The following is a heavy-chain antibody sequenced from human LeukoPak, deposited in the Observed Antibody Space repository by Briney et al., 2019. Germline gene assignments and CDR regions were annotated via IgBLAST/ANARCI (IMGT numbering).Heavy chain of an antibody. CDR2: FDPEDGET. D-gene: IGHD2-15*01. Sequence: ASVKVSCKVSGYTLTELSMHWVRQAPGKGLEWMGGFDPEDGETIYAQKFQGRVTMTEDASTDTAYMELSRLRSDDTAVYYCARGPCSGGSCYIYYYYYMDVWGKGTTVTVSS. CDR3: ARGPCSGGSCYIYYYYYMDV. V-gene: IGHV1-24*01. J-gene: IGHJ6*03. CDR1: GYTLTELS.